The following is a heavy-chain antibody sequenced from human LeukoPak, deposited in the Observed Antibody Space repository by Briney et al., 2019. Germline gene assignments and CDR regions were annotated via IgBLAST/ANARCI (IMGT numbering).Heavy chain of an antibody. Sequence: GGSLRLSCAASGFTFDDYAMHWVRQAPGKGLEWVSGISWNSGSIGYADSVKGRFTISRDNAKNSLYLRMNSLRAEDTALYYCAKDTRGGTTSDFDYWGQGTLVTVSS. CDR1: GFTFDDYA. CDR3: AKDTRGGTTSDFDY. CDR2: ISWNSGSI. J-gene: IGHJ4*02. V-gene: IGHV3-9*01. D-gene: IGHD1-1*01.